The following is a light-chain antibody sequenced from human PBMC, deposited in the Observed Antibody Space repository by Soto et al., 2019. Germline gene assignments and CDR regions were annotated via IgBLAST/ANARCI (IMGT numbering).Light chain of an antibody. J-gene: IGLJ2*01. Sequence: QSALTQPASVSGSPGQSITISCTGTSSDVGGYNYVSWYQQHPGKAPKLMIYDVSNRPSGVSNRFSGSKSGNTASLTISGLQDEDEGDYYCRSYTSSSTHVVFGGGTKLTVL. CDR2: DVS. CDR3: RSYTSSSTHVV. V-gene: IGLV2-14*01. CDR1: SSDVGGYNY.